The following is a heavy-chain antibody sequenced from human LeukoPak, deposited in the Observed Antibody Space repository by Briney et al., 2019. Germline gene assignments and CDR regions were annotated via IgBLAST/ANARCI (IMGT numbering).Heavy chain of an antibody. J-gene: IGHJ4*02. Sequence: GRSLRLSCAASGFTFSSYGMHWVRQAPGKGLEWVAFISYDGSNKYYADSVKGRFTISRDNSKNTLYLQMNSLRAEDTAVYYCAKALRGAREVVDYWGQGTLVTVSS. CDR2: ISYDGSNK. CDR1: GFTFSSYG. D-gene: IGHD1-26*01. CDR3: AKALRGAREVVDY. V-gene: IGHV3-30*18.